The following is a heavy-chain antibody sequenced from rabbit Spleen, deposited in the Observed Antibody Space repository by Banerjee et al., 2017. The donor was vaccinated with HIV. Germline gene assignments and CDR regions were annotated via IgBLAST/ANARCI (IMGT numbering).Heavy chain of an antibody. J-gene: IGHJ4*01. CDR2: IDPIFGRT. D-gene: IGHD8-1*01. Sequence: QEQLVESGGGLVQPGGSLKLSCKASGSDFSVYGLSWVRQAPGKGLEWIGYIDPIFGRTYYANWVNGRFTISSHDAQNTLYLQLNSLTAADTATYFCARDGAGGSYFNLWGQGTLVTVS. V-gene: IGHV1S47*01. CDR1: GSDFSVYG. CDR3: ARDGAGGSYFNL.